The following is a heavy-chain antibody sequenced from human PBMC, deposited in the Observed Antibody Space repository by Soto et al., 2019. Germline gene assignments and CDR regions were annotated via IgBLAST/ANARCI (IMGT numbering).Heavy chain of an antibody. V-gene: IGHV1-18*01. CDR3: ARDPPTMDV. J-gene: IGHJ6*04. CDR2: IRAYNGNT. CDR1: GYTFTSYG. Sequence: QVQLVQSGAEVKKPGASVKVSCEASGYTFTSYGISWVRQAPGQGLEWMGWIRAYNGNTNYAQKRQSRVTMATDTTTSTAYMELRSLGSDDTAVYYCARDPPTMDVWGEGTKVTVSS.